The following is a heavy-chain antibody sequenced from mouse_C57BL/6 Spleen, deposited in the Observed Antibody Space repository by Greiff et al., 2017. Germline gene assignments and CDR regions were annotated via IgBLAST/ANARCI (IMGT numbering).Heavy chain of an antibody. CDR1: GYTFTSSW. CDR2: IHPNSGST. CDR3: AREGRYGNYVDY. Sequence: VQLQQPGAELVKPGASVKLSCKASGYTFTSSWMHWVKQRPGQGLEWIGMIHPNSGSTNYNEKFKSKATLTVDKSSSTAYMQLSSLTSEDSAVYYCAREGRYGNYVDYWGQGATLTVSS. J-gene: IGHJ2*01. D-gene: IGHD2-10*02. V-gene: IGHV1-64*01.